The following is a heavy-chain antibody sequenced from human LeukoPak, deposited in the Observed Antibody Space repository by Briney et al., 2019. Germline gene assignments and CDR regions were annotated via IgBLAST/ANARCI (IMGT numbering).Heavy chain of an antibody. CDR3: ARGPYKYDGSGAFDI. Sequence: SETLSLTCTVSGDSISSGDYYWSWIRQPAGKGLQWIGRIYTSGSTNYNPSLKSRVTISVDTSKNQFSLKLTSVTAADTAVYYCARGPYKYDGSGAFDIWGQGTMVTVSS. CDR2: IYTSGST. CDR1: GDSISSGDYY. D-gene: IGHD3-22*01. V-gene: IGHV4-61*02. J-gene: IGHJ3*02.